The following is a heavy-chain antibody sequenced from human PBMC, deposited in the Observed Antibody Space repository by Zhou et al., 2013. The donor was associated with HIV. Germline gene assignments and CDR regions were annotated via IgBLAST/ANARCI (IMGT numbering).Heavy chain of an antibody. Sequence: QVQLVQSGGEVKKPGATVKVSCKASGYSFTTNGISWVREAPGQGLEWVGWISDFDGNTHYSQKFKGRVTLTRDRSTSTAYLELSRLTFDDTAIYYCAWGGAMATPSWPDEEYYGMDVWGQGTTVIVSS. CDR1: GYSFTTNG. CDR2: ISDFDGNT. J-gene: IGHJ6*02. D-gene: IGHD3-16*01. CDR3: AWGGAMATPSWPDEEYYGMDV. V-gene: IGHV1-18*01.